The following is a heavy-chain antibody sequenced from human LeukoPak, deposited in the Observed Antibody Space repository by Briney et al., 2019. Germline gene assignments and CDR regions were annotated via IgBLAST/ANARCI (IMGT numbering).Heavy chain of an antibody. CDR3: ATLLGDITCFNY. V-gene: IGHV3-7*01. D-gene: IGHD2-21*01. CDR1: GFIFTDYW. Sequence: GGSLRLSCAAPGFIFTDYWMYWVRQAPGRGLAWVANIKEDGSEKNYVDSVKGRFTISRDNAKNSLYLQMDSLRAEDTALYYCATLLGDITCFNYWGQGTLVTVSS. J-gene: IGHJ4*02. CDR2: IKEDGSEK.